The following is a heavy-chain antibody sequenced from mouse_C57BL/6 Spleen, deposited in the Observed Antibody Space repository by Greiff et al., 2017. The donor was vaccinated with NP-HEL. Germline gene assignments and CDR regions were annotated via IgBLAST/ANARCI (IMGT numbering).Heavy chain of an antibody. CDR3: ARGLITTVLDY. V-gene: IGHV1-52*01. CDR1: GYTFTSYW. J-gene: IGHJ2*01. D-gene: IGHD1-1*01. Sequence: QVQLQQPGAELVRPGSSVKLSCKASGYTFTSYWMHWVKQRPIQGLEWIGNIDPSDSETHYNQKFKDKATLTVDKSSSPAYMQLSSLTSEDSAVYYCARGLITTVLDYWGQGTTLTVSS. CDR2: IDPSDSET.